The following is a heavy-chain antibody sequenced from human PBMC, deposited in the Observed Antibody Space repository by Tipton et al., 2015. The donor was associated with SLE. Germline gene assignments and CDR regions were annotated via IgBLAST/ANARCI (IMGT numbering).Heavy chain of an antibody. CDR1: GFTFSTYY. D-gene: IGHD1-26*01. Sequence: SLRLSCAASGFTFSTYYMHWVRQAPGKGLVWVSRINTDGTTTTYADSVKGRFTISRDNSKNTLFLQMNSLRAEDTALYYCAKSLVGATRDAYDMWGQGTMVTVSS. CDR3: AKSLVGATRDAYDM. J-gene: IGHJ3*02. V-gene: IGHV3-74*01. CDR2: INTDGTTT.